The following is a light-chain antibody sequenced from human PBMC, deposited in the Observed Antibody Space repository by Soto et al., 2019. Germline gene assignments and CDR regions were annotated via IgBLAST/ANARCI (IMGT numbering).Light chain of an antibody. Sequence: QSVLTQPPSVSGAPGQRATISCTGSSSNIGAGYDVHWYQQLPGTAPKLLIYGNSNRPSGVPDRFSGSKSGTSASLAITGLQAEDEADYYCQSYDSSLSGWVFGGGTKLT. CDR2: GNS. J-gene: IGLJ3*02. CDR1: SSNIGAGYD. CDR3: QSYDSSLSGWV. V-gene: IGLV1-40*01.